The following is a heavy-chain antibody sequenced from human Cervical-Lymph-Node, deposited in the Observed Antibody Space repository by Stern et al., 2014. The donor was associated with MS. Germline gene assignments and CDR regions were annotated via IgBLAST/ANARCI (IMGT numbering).Heavy chain of an antibody. CDR2: ISCNSGSI. Sequence: EVQLVESGGGLVQPGRSLRLSCAASGFTFDDYAMHWVRQAPGQGLEWVSGISCNSGSIGYASSVKGRFTISRDNAKNSLYLQMNSLRAEDTALYYCAKGIPRSRQWLVDDAFDIWGQGTMVTVSS. D-gene: IGHD6-19*01. J-gene: IGHJ3*02. CDR3: AKGIPRSRQWLVDDAFDI. CDR1: GFTFDDYA. V-gene: IGHV3-9*01.